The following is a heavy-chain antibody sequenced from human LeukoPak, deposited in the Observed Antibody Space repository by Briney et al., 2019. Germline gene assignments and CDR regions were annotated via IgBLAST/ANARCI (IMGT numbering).Heavy chain of an antibody. J-gene: IGHJ4*02. CDR3: AKDQKWGPAGYYFDS. CDR1: GLTFNIYD. Sequence: GGSLRLSCAASGLTFNIYDMHWVRQAPGKGLEWVSVISAGGGTKDYADSVKGRFAISRDNSKNTMDLQMNSLRAEDTAVYYCAKDQKWGPAGYYFDSWGQGTVVTVSS. D-gene: IGHD2-2*01. V-gene: IGHV3-23*01. CDR2: ISAGGGTK.